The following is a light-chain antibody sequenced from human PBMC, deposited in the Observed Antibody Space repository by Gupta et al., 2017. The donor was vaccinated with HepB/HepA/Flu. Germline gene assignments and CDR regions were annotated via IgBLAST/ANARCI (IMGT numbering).Light chain of an antibody. V-gene: IGKV1-39*01. Sequence: DIQMTQSPSSLSASVRDRVSITCRASQNISLYLNWYQQKPGIAPKLLIYGTTNLRTGVPSRFSVSGSGTDFTLTISSLQPEDFATYICQQTDTVPWTFGQGTKV. CDR1: QNISLY. CDR2: GTT. CDR3: QQTDTVPWT. J-gene: IGKJ1*01.